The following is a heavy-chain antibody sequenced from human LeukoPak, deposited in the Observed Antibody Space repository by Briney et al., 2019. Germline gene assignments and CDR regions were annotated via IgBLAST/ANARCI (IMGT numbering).Heavy chain of an antibody. CDR1: GFTFNNYW. D-gene: IGHD2-15*01. J-gene: IGHJ4*02. V-gene: IGHV3-7*01. Sequence: GGSLRLSCAASGFTFNNYWMSWVRQAPGKGLEWVANIKHDESEKYYVDSVKGRFTISRDNAKNSLYLQMNSLRAEDTAVYYCARDRYCSGIRGQGTLVTISS. CDR3: ARDRYCSGI. CDR2: IKHDESEK.